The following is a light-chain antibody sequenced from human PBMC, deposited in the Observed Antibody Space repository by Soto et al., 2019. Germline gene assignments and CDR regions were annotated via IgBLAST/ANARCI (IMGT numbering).Light chain of an antibody. CDR2: GAS. J-gene: IGKJ1*01. Sequence: EIVLTQSPGTLSLSPGERATLSCRASQSVRSSNLAWYQQKPGQAPRLLIYGASSRATGIPDRFSGSGSGKDFALAVSRLEPEDFAVYYCHQYGSSPSTFGQGTKVEIK. CDR3: HQYGSSPST. V-gene: IGKV3-20*01. CDR1: QSVRSSN.